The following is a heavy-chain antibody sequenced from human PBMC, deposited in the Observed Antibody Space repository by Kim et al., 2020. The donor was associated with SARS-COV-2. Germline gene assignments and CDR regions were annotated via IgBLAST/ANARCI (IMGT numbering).Heavy chain of an antibody. Sequence: ASVKVSCKASGYTFTSYGISWVRQAPGQGLEWMGWISAYNGNTNYAQKLQGRVTMTTDTSTSTAYMELRSLRSDDTAVYYCARDCLDVFGSYDINWFDPWSQGTLVTVSS. V-gene: IGHV1-18*04. D-gene: IGHD1-26*01. CDR3: ARDCLDVFGSYDINWFDP. J-gene: IGHJ5*02. CDR2: ISAYNGNT. CDR1: GYTFTSYG.